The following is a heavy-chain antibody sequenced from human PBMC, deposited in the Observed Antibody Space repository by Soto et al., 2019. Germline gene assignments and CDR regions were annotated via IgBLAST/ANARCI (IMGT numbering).Heavy chain of an antibody. CDR3: ARDQDGYCSSTSCYDWFDP. Sequence: PGGSLRLSCAASGFTFSSYSMNWVRQAPGKGLEWVSSISSSSSYIYYADSVKGRFTISRDNAKNSLYLQMSSLRAEDTAVYYCARDQDGYCSSTSCYDWFDPWGQGTLVTVSS. CDR2: ISSSSSYI. CDR1: GFTFSSYS. V-gene: IGHV3-21*01. J-gene: IGHJ5*02. D-gene: IGHD2-2*01.